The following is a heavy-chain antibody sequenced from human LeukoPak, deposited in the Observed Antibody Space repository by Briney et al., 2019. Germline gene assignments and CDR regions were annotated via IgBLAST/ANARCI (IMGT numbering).Heavy chain of an antibody. D-gene: IGHD3-22*01. J-gene: IGHJ3*02. CDR1: AFTFDDFA. CDR2: ISWNSGSI. CDR3: AKGYYDSSGYLDVGDAFDI. Sequence: PGGSLCRYSSAYAFTFDDFAMHWLRQAPGQGLVWVSGISWNSGSIGYADSVKGRVTISRDNAKNSLYLQMNSLRAEDTALYYCAKGYYDSSGYLDVGDAFDIWGQGTMVTVSS. V-gene: IGHV3-9*01.